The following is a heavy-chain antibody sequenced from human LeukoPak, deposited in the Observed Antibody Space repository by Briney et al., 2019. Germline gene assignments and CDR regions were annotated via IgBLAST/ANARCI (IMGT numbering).Heavy chain of an antibody. Sequence: GGSLRLSCAASGFTFSSYWMHWVRQAPGKGLVWVSRINSDGSSTSYADSVKGRFTISRDNAKNSLYLQMNSLRAEDTAVYYCARDPIAAAGKGFDYWGQGTLVTVSS. D-gene: IGHD6-13*01. V-gene: IGHV3-74*01. CDR3: ARDPIAAAGKGFDY. J-gene: IGHJ4*02. CDR1: GFTFSSYW. CDR2: INSDGSST.